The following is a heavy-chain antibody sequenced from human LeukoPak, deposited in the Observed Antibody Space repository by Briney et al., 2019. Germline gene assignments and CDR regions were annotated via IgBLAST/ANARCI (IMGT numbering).Heavy chain of an antibody. CDR3: AKDVQTYGSGSYLGY. Sequence: GGSLRLSCAASGFTFSSYAMSWARQAPGKGLEWVSAISGSGGSTYYADSVKGRFTISRDNSKNTLYLQMNSLRAEDTAVYYCAKDVQTYGSGSYLGYWGQGTLVTVSS. D-gene: IGHD3-10*01. CDR1: GFTFSSYA. CDR2: ISGSGGST. V-gene: IGHV3-23*01. J-gene: IGHJ4*02.